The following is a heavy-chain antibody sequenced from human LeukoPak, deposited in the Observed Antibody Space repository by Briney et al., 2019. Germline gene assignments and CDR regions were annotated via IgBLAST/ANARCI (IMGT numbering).Heavy chain of an antibody. V-gene: IGHV4-59*01. D-gene: IGHD5-24*01. CDR3: AGHHNRDGYYFDY. CDR1: GGSINSYY. J-gene: IGHJ4*02. Sequence: SETLSLTCTVSGGSINSYYWSWIRQPPGKDLEWIGYIYFNGNTNYNPSLKSRVTMSVDTSKNQFSLKLSSVTAADTAVYYCAGHHNRDGYYFDYWGQGTLVTVSS. CDR2: IYFNGNT.